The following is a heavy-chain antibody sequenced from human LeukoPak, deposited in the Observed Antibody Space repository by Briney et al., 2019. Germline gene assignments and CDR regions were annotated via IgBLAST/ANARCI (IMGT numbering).Heavy chain of an antibody. J-gene: IGHJ4*02. Sequence: GGPLRLSCAASGFTFSSYAMTWIRQAPGKGLEWVSSISGSGTTYYADSVKSRFTISRDNSKNTLYLQMNSLRVEDTAVYYCAKRWDVRYFDYWGQGTLVTVSS. V-gene: IGHV3-23*01. CDR3: AKRWDVRYFDY. CDR2: ISGSGTT. CDR1: GFTFSSYA. D-gene: IGHD1-26*01.